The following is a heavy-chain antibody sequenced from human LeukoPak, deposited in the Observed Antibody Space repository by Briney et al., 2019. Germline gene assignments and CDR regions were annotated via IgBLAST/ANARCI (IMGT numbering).Heavy chain of an antibody. CDR3: ARLVVPAAPFFDY. D-gene: IGHD2-2*01. CDR1: GVSISSGGYY. Sequence: SETLSLTCTVSGVSISSGGYYWRWIPQHPGKGLEWIGYIYYSGSTYYNPSLKSRVTISVDTSKNQFSLKLSSVTAADTAVYYCARLVVPAAPFFDYWGQGTLVTVSS. CDR2: IYYSGST. J-gene: IGHJ4*02. V-gene: IGHV4-31*03.